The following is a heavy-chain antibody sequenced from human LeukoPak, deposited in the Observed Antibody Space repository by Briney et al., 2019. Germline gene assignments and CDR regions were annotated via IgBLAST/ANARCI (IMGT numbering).Heavy chain of an antibody. CDR2: ISYDGSNK. CDR1: GFTFSNYA. D-gene: IGHD6-13*01. V-gene: IGHV3-30-3*01. J-gene: IGHJ4*02. Sequence: GGSLRLSCAASGFTFSNYAMLWVRQAPGKGLEWVAVISYDGSNKYYADSVKGRFTISRDNSKNTLYLQMNSLRTEDTAVYYCARGDSSWDYFDYWGQGTLVTVSS. CDR3: ARGDSSWDYFDY.